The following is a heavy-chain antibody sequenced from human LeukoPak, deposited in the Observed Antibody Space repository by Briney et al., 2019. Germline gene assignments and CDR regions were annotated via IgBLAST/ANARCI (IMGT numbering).Heavy chain of an antibody. V-gene: IGHV4-59*08. D-gene: IGHD2/OR15-2a*01. CDR1: GGSVSSDY. J-gene: IGHJ4*02. CDR3: ARHPFSSPFDY. CDR2: IYHTGNS. Sequence: SETLSLTCTVSGGSVSSDYWSWIRQPPGKGLEWIGYIYHTGNSDYNPSLKSRATISLDTSKNQFSLKLTSVTAADTAVYFCARHPFSSPFDYWGQGTLVTVSS.